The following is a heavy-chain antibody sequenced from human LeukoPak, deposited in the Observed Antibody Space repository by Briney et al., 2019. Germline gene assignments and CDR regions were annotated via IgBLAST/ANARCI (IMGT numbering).Heavy chain of an antibody. J-gene: IGHJ3*02. CDR2: ISSSGSTI. CDR3: ARDGSYDTKAGAFDI. D-gene: IGHD3-3*01. CDR1: GFTFSDYY. V-gene: IGHV3-11*04. Sequence: GGSLRLSCAASGFTFSDYYVSWIRQAPGKGLEWVSYISSSGSTIYYADSVKGRFTISRDNAKNSLYLQMNSLRAEDTAVYYCARDGSYDTKAGAFDIWGQGTMVTVSS.